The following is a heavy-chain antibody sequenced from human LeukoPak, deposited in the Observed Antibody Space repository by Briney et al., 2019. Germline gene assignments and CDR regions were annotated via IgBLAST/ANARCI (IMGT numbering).Heavy chain of an antibody. CDR1: VFTFSSYA. Sequence: PGGSLRLSCAASVFTFSSYAMSCVRRAPGKGLEWVSAICGSGGSTYYAHPARGRSTIPRDNVKNTLYLKMNSLRARDTAVYYCAKASHCSGGSCYSVSPFDWGQGTLVTVCS. J-gene: IGHJ4*02. CDR3: AKASHCSGGSCYSVSPFD. D-gene: IGHD2-15*01. CDR2: ICGSGGST. V-gene: IGHV3-23*01.